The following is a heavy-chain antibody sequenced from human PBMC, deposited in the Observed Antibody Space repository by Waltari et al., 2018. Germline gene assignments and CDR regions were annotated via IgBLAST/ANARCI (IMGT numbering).Heavy chain of an antibody. CDR1: GDSISSVSYY. D-gene: IGHD6-13*01. Sequence: QVRMQESGPGLVKPSQTLSLTCSVSGDSISSVSYYWVWIRQPAGMGLEYIGYIYGSGNTNYNPSLRSRVTVSADTAKNQFSLRLRSVTAADTAVYYCARGSSWYSYFDYWGQGTLVTVSS. J-gene: IGHJ4*02. V-gene: IGHV4-61*09. CDR3: ARGSSWYSYFDY. CDR2: IYGSGNT.